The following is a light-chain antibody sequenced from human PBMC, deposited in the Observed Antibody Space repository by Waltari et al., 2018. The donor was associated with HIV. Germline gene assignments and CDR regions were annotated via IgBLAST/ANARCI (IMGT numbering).Light chain of an antibody. Sequence: DIKLTQSQSSLSASVVDRVTLTCRASQSISTYLNWYQQKPGRAPKVLIYGAATSQRGVPSRFRGSGSGTDFTLTISGLQPEDFANYYCQQSYSGPLTFGGGTKVDIK. CDR2: GAA. CDR3: QQSYSGPLT. CDR1: QSISTY. V-gene: IGKV1-39*01. J-gene: IGKJ4*01.